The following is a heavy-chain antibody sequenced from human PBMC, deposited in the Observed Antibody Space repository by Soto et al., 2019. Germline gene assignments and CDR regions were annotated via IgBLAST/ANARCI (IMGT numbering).Heavy chain of an antibody. Sequence: ASVKVSCKASGYTFTSYYMHWVRQAPGQGLEWLGIINPSGGSTSYAQKFQGRVTMTRDTSTSTVYMELSSLRSEDTAVYYCARDARYSSSWYGNWFAPWGQGTLVTVSS. CDR2: INPSGGST. J-gene: IGHJ5*02. CDR3: ARDARYSSSWYGNWFAP. V-gene: IGHV1-46*01. CDR1: GYTFTSYY. D-gene: IGHD6-13*01.